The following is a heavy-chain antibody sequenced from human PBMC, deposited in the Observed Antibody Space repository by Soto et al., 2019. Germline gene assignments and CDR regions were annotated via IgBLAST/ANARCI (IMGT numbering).Heavy chain of an antibody. V-gene: IGHV3-33*01. D-gene: IGHD6-19*01. CDR1: GFPFWHYG. CDR2: IWSVGKKE. J-gene: IGHJ6*02. CDR3: ARDRDGGWFHMDV. Sequence: QVQLVESGGGVVQPGRSLRLSCVGSGFPFWHYGMHWVRQAPGKGLEWVAVIWSVGKKESYADFVKGRFAISRDNFKDTLYLQMNSLRAEDTAVYYCARDRDGGWFHMDVWGQGTTVTVSS.